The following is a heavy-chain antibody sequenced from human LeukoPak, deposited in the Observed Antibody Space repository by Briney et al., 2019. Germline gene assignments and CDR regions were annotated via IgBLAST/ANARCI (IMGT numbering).Heavy chain of an antibody. D-gene: IGHD6-13*01. CDR1: GYTCTGYY. CDR2: INPNSGDT. J-gene: IGHJ3*02. Sequence: ASVKVSCKASGYTCTGYYMHWVRQAPGQGLEWMGWINPNSGDTNYAQKFQGRVTMTRDTSISTAYMEPSRLRSDDTAVYYCARELSAAGRWGAFDIWGQGTTVTVSS. CDR3: ARELSAAGRWGAFDI. V-gene: IGHV1-2*02.